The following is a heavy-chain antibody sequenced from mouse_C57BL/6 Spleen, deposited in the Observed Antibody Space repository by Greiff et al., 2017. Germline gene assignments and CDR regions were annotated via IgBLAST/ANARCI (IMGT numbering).Heavy chain of an antibody. CDR2: ISSGGDYI. V-gene: IGHV5-9-1*02. Sequence: EVMLVESGEGLVKPGGSLKLSCAASGFTFSSYAMSWVRQTPEKRLEWVAYISSGGDYIYYADPVKGRFTISRDNARNTLYLQMSSLKSEDTAMXYWTRSGGYGSSHRYFDVWGTGTTVTVSA. CDR1: GFTFSSYA. J-gene: IGHJ1*03. D-gene: IGHD1-1*01. CDR3: TRSGGYGSSHRYFDV.